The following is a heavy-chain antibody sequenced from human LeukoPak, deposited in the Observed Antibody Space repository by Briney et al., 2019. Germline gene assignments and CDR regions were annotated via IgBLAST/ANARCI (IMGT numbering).Heavy chain of an antibody. CDR2: IYTSGST. J-gene: IGHJ4*02. V-gene: IGHV4-4*07. CDR1: GDSITGYY. Sequence: SETLSLTCNVSGDSITGYYWSWMRQPAGKGLECFGRIYTSGSTNYNPSLKSRVTMSVDTSKNQFSLKLSSVTAADTAVYYCARGLYDRSGYYFDNWGQGTLVTVSS. CDR3: ARGLYDRSGYYFDN. D-gene: IGHD3-22*01.